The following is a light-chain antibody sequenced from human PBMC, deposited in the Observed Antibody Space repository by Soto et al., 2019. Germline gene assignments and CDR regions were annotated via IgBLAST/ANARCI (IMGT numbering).Light chain of an antibody. CDR3: HQYGSSITWT. CDR1: QSVTSNY. Sequence: EVVLTQSPGTVSLSPGERATLSCRASQSVTSNYLAWYQQKPGQAPRLLIYAASSKATGIPDRFSGSGSGTDFTLSILRLEPEDFAVYYCHQYGSSITWTFGQGTKVEIK. V-gene: IGKV3-20*01. CDR2: AAS. J-gene: IGKJ1*01.